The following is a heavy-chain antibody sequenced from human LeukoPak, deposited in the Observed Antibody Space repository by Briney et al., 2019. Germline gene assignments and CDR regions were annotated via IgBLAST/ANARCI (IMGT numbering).Heavy chain of an antibody. D-gene: IGHD2-21*02. CDR1: GFTFSSYA. CDR2: ISTNGGST. J-gene: IGHJ4*02. Sequence: GGSLRLSCAASGFTFSSYAMHWVRQAPGKGLEYVSAISTNGGSTYYANSVKGRFTISRGNPMNTLYLQMDSLRTEDMAVYYCARGKGIYCGGDCSALDYWGQGTLVTVSS. CDR3: ARGKGIYCGGDCSALDY. V-gene: IGHV3-64*01.